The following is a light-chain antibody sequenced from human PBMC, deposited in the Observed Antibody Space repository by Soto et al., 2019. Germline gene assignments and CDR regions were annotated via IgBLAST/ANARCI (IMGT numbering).Light chain of an antibody. V-gene: IGKV3-20*01. J-gene: IGKJ1*01. Sequence: EIVLTQSPGTLSLSAGERGTLSCRASQNLGTLYLAWFQQKSGQAPRLLIYSASRRATGIPDRFTGSGSGTDFTLTINRVEPEDFAVYFCQQYAGSPRTFGQGTKVDIK. CDR3: QQYAGSPRT. CDR2: SAS. CDR1: QNLGTLY.